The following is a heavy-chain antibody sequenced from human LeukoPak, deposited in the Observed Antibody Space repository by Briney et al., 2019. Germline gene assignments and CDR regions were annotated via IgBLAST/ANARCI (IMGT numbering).Heavy chain of an antibody. D-gene: IGHD3-10*01. CDR2: MNPNSGNT. J-gene: IGHJ4*02. CDR3: ARTSMVRGGNTEYYFDY. CDR1: GYTFTSYD. Sequence: GASVKVSCKASGYTFTSYDINWVRQATGQGLEWMGWMNPNSGNTGYAQKFQGRVTITRNTSISTAYMELSSLRSEDTAVYYCARTSMVRGGNTEYYFDYWGQGTLVTVSS. V-gene: IGHV1-8*03.